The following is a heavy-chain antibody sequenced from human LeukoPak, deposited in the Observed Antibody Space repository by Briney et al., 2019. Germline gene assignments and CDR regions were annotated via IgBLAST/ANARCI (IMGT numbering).Heavy chain of an antibody. Sequence: PGGSLRLSCAASGFTFSSHWMTWVRQAPGKGLEWVGNKKQDGSERYYVDSLKGRFTISRDNAKNTLYLEMNSLRVEDTAVYYCARRGDSRGYYFDWGQGTLVTVSS. J-gene: IGHJ1*01. V-gene: IGHV3-7*03. CDR1: GFTFSSHW. CDR2: KKQDGSER. CDR3: ARRGDSRGYYFD. D-gene: IGHD3-22*01.